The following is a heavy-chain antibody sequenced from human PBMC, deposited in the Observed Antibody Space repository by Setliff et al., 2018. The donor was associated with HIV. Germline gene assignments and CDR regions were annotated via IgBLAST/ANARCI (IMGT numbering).Heavy chain of an antibody. CDR3: VREDNYYSDSIGYSFFDY. J-gene: IGHJ4*02. V-gene: IGHV4-59*01. CDR1: GDSISNSY. D-gene: IGHD3-22*01. CDR2: IDDSGTT. Sequence: SETLSLTCTVSGDSISNSYWSWIRQPPGKGLEWIGCIDDSGTTNYNPSLETRVTISIDTSKKQFSLKLSSVTAADTAIYFCVREDNYYSDSIGYSFFDYWGQGTLVTVSS.